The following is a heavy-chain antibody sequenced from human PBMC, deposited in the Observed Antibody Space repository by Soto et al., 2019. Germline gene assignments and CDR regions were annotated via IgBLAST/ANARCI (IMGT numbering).Heavy chain of an antibody. J-gene: IGHJ6*02. V-gene: IGHV3-48*03. CDR2: ISSSGSTI. CDR1: GFTFSSYE. Sequence: PGGSLRLSCAASGFTFSSYEMNWVRQAPGKGLEWVSYISSSGSTIYYADSVKGRFTISRDNAKNSLYLQMNSLRAEDTAVYYCASLSLNIAAPDVRGQGTTVTVSS. D-gene: IGHD6-13*01. CDR3: ASLSLNIAAPDV.